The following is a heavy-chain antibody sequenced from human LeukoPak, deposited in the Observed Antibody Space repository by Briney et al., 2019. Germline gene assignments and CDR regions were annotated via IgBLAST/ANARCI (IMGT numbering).Heavy chain of an antibody. J-gene: IGHJ6*02. CDR2: IKQDRSEK. Sequence: GGSLRLSCAASGFTFSSYWMSWVRQAPGKGLEWVANIKQDRSEKYYVDSVKGRFTISRDNAKNSLYLQMNSLRAEDTAVYYCARVIPPQQLVYYYYYGMDVWGQGTTVTVSS. D-gene: IGHD6-13*01. V-gene: IGHV3-7*01. CDR3: ARVIPPQQLVYYYYYGMDV. CDR1: GFTFSSYW.